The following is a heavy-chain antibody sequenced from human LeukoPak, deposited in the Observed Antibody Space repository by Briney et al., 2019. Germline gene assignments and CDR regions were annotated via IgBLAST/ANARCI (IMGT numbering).Heavy chain of an antibody. Sequence: PSETLSLTCAVSGGSISSGGYSWSWIRQPPGKGLEWIGYIYHSGSTYYNPSLKSRVTISVDTSKNQFSLKLSSVTAADTAVYYCARYIVVVGFDYWGQGTLVTVSS. CDR1: GGSISSGGYS. D-gene: IGHD2-15*01. CDR2: IYHSGST. CDR3: ARYIVVVGFDY. J-gene: IGHJ4*02. V-gene: IGHV4-30-2*05.